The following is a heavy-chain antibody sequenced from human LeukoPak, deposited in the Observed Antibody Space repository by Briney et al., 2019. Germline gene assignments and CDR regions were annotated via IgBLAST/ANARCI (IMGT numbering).Heavy chain of an antibody. CDR3: ARGEMATITGGFDY. V-gene: IGHV3-53*01. D-gene: IGHD5-24*01. Sequence: PGGSLRLSCAASGFTVSSNYMSWVRQAPGKGLEWVSVIYSGGSTYYADSVKGRFTISRDNSKNTLYLQMNSLRAEDTAVYYCARGEMATITGGFDYWGQGTLVTVSS. CDR2: IYSGGST. J-gene: IGHJ4*02. CDR1: GFTVSSNY.